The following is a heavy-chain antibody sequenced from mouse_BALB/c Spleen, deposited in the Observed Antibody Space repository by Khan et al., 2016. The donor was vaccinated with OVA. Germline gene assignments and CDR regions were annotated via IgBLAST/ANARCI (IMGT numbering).Heavy chain of an antibody. Sequence: VELVESGAELAKPGASVKMSCKASGYTFSNYWIHWVKQRPGQGLEWIGYINPSSGHTYYNQTFNDKATLTTDKSSSTAYMELSSLTSEDSAFYYCARDRIDYGGQGTTLTVSS. CDR2: INPSSGHT. J-gene: IGHJ2*01. CDR3: ARDRIDY. CDR1: GYTFSNYW. V-gene: IGHV1-7*01.